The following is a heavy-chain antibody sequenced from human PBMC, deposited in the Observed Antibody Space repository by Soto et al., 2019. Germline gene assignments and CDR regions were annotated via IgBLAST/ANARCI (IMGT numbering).Heavy chain of an antibody. V-gene: IGHV3-20*01. CDR2: INWNGGST. CDR3: SRDVPLHLVYCICGSCYVGYAFDI. D-gene: IGHD2-15*01. Sequence: GGSLRLSCAASGFTLDDYGMSWVRQAPGKRLEWVSGINWNGGSTGYADSVKGRFTISRDNAKNSLYLQMNSLRAEDTALYHCSRDVPLHLVYCICGSCYVGYAFDIWGQGTMVTVSS. CDR1: GFTLDDYG. J-gene: IGHJ3*02.